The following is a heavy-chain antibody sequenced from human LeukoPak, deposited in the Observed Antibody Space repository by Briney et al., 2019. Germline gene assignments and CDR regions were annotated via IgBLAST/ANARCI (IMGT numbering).Heavy chain of an antibody. CDR2: ISGSGGST. CDR3: VKDRVLGGFGELDY. V-gene: IGHV3-23*01. CDR1: GFTFSSYA. J-gene: IGHJ4*02. Sequence: GGSLRLSCAASGFTFSSYAMSWVRQAPGKGLEWVSAISGSGGSTYYADSVKGRFTISRDNSKNTLYLQVNSLRPEDTVVYFCVKDRVLGGFGELDYWGQGPLVTVSS. D-gene: IGHD3-10*01.